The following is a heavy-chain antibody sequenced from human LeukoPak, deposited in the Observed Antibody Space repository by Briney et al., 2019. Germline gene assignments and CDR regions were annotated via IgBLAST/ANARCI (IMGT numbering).Heavy chain of an antibody. V-gene: IGHV4-39*07. J-gene: IGHJ4*02. CDR3: ARPYGGSYDY. D-gene: IGHD1-26*01. Sequence: SETLSLTCTVSGGSISSSSYYWGWIRQPPGKGLEWIGSIYYSGSTYYNPSLKSRVTISVDTSKNQFSLKLSSVTAADTAVYYCARPYGGSYDYWGQGTLVTVSS. CDR1: GGSISSSSYY. CDR2: IYYSGST.